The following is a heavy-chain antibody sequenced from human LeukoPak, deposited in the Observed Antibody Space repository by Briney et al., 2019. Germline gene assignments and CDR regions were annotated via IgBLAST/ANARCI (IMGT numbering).Heavy chain of an antibody. CDR1: GYTFTGYY. CDR3: ARGAVREMATIV. D-gene: IGHD5-24*01. CDR2: INPNSGGT. V-gene: IGHV1-2*02. Sequence: ASVKVSCTASGYTFTGYYMHWVRQAPGQGLEWMGWINPNSGGTNYAQTFQGRVTMTRDTSISTAYMELSRLRSDDTAVYYCARGAVREMATIVWGQGTLVTVSS. J-gene: IGHJ4*02.